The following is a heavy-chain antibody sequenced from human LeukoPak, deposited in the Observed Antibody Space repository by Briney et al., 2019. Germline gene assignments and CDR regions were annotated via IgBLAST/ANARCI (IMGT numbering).Heavy chain of an antibody. CDR3: ATTPPRWLRQLGFDY. CDR2: FDPEDGET. CDR1: GYTLTELS. D-gene: IGHD5-24*01. J-gene: IGHJ4*02. V-gene: IGHV1-24*01. Sequence: ASVKVSCKVSGYTLTELSMHWVRQAPGKGLEWMGGFDPEDGETIYAQKFQGRVTMTEDTSTDTAYMELSSLRSEDTAVHYCATTPPRWLRQLGFDYWGQGTLVTVSS.